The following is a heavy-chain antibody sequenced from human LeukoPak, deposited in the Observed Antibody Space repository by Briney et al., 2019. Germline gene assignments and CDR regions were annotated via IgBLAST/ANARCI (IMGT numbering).Heavy chain of an antibody. Sequence: TSQTLSLTCAISGDSFSSNSAAWNWIRQSPSRGLEWLGRTYYRSKWYNDYAVSVKSRITINPDTSKNQFSLQLNSVTPEDTAVYYCARTPNRGSSSPLFGMDVWGQGTTVTVSS. J-gene: IGHJ6*02. CDR2: TYYRSKWYN. CDR1: GDSFSSNSAA. CDR3: ARTPNRGSSSPLFGMDV. D-gene: IGHD6-6*01. V-gene: IGHV6-1*01.